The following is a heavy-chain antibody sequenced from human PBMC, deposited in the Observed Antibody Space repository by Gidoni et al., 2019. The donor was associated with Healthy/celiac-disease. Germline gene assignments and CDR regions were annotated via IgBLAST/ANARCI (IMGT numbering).Heavy chain of an antibody. CDR1: GGSISSSSYY. D-gene: IGHD3-22*01. V-gene: IGHV4-39*01. CDR3: ARLVIGGYYFDY. J-gene: IGHJ4*02. Sequence: QLQLQESGPGLVKPSETLSLTCTVSGGSISSSSYYWGWIRQPPGKGLEWIGSIYYSGSTYYNPPLKSRVTISVDTSKNQFSLKLSSVTAADTAVYYCARLVIGGYYFDYWGQGTLVTVSS. CDR2: IYYSGST.